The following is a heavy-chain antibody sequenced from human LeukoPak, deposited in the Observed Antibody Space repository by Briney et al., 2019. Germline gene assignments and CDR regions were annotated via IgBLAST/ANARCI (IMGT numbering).Heavy chain of an antibody. J-gene: IGHJ4*02. D-gene: IGHD3-22*01. CDR2: IWYDGSNK. V-gene: IGHV3-33*06. CDR3: AKRVLVVPRGHFDY. Sequence: GRSLRLSCAASGFTFSSYGMHWVRQAPGKGLEWVAVIWYDGSNKYYADSVKGRFTISRDNSKNMLYLQMNGLRAEDTAVYYCAKRVLVVPRGHFDYWGQGTLVTVSS. CDR1: GFTFSSYG.